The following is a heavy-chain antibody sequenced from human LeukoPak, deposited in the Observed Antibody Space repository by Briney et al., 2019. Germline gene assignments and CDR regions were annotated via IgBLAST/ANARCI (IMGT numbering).Heavy chain of an antibody. CDR2: MYYSGRV. D-gene: IGHD3-22*01. CDR3: ARLKYYYDSSGYRAEYFQH. Sequence: SETLSLTCTVSGASMSTSSYYWAWIRQSPGKGLEWLGSMYYSGRVHYNPSLKSRVTISVDTSKNQFSLKLSSVTAADTAVYYCARLKYYYDSSGYRAEYFQHWGQGTLVTVSS. CDR1: GASMSTSSYY. V-gene: IGHV4-39*07. J-gene: IGHJ1*01.